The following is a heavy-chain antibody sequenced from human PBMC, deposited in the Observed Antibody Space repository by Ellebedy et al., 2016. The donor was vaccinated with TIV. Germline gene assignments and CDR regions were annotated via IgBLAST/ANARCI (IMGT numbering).Heavy chain of an antibody. CDR3: ATFNQYYTYLGV. D-gene: IGHD1-14*01. CDR1: GDSISSSSDY. J-gene: IGHJ6*03. CDR2: ISNRDRT. V-gene: IGHV4-39*01. Sequence: SETLSLXCTVSGDSISSSSDYWVWIRQPPGKGPEWIGTISNRDRTDYNPSLKRRVFILVDASKNQFFLKLTSVTAADTAVYYCATFNQYYTYLGVWGKGTTVIVSS.